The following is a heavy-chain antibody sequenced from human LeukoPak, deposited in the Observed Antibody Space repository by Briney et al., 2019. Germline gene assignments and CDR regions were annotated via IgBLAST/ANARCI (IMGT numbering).Heavy chain of an antibody. Sequence: PSETLSLTCAVYGGSFSGYYWSWIRQPPGKGLEWIGEINHSGSTNYNPSLKSRVTISVDTSKSQFSLKLSSVTAADTAVYYCARGHDSSGYSPDYWGQGTLVTVSS. CDR2: INHSGST. V-gene: IGHV4-34*01. CDR1: GGSFSGYY. CDR3: ARGHDSSGYSPDY. J-gene: IGHJ4*02. D-gene: IGHD3-22*01.